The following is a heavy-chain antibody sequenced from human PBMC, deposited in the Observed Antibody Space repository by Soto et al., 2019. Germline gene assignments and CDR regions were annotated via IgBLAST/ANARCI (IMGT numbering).Heavy chain of an antibody. CDR3: ARGVVRRVIIQYTSFFDY. Sequence: SETLSLTCAVYGGSFSDYYWSWIRQPPGKGLEWIGEINHSESTNYNPSLKSRVTISVDTSKNQFSLKVTSVTAADTAVYYCARGVVRRVIIQYTSFFDYWGLGTLVTVSS. CDR1: GGSFSDYY. J-gene: IGHJ4*02. D-gene: IGHD3-10*01. CDR2: INHSEST. V-gene: IGHV4-34*01.